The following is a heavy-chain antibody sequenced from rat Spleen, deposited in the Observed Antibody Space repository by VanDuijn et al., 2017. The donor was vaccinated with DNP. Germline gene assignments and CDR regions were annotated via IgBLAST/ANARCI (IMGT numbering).Heavy chain of an antibody. CDR3: ARYGSVALDY. V-gene: IGHV3-1*01. D-gene: IGHD3-3*01. Sequence: EVQLQEPGPGLLKPSQSLSLTCSVTGYSITSSYRWNWIRKFPGNKMEWVGHISYSGSTTYNPSLKSRISITRDTSKNQFFLQLNSVTTEDTATYYCARYGSVALDYWGQGVMVTVSS. CDR2: ISYSGST. J-gene: IGHJ2*01. CDR1: GYSITSSY.